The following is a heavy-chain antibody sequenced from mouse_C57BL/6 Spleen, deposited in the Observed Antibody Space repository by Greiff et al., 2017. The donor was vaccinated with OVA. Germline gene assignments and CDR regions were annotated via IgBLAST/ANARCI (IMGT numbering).Heavy chain of an antibody. D-gene: IGHD1-1*01. J-gene: IGHJ4*01. CDR1: GYTFTSYW. V-gene: IGHV1-50*01. Sequence: QVQLQQPGAELVKPGASVKLSCKASGYTFTSYWMPWVKQRPGQGLEWIGEIDPSDSYTNYNQKFKGKATLTVDTSSSTAYMQLSSLTSEDSAVYYCLSGSSPYYYAMDYWGQGTSVTVSS. CDR3: LSGSSPYYYAMDY. CDR2: IDPSDSYT.